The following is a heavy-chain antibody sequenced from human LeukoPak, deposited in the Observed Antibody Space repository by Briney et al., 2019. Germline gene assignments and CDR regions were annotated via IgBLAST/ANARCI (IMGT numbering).Heavy chain of an antibody. D-gene: IGHD2-2*01. CDR2: IIPIFGTA. V-gene: IGHV1-69*01. CDR3: ARDLGLGYCSSTSCSDY. Sequence: ASVKVSCKASGGTFSSYAISWVRQAPGQGLEWMGGIIPIFGTANYAHKFQGRVTITADESTSTAYMELSSLRSEDTAVYYCARDLGLGYCSSTSCSDYWGRGTLVTVSS. CDR1: GGTFSSYA. J-gene: IGHJ4*02.